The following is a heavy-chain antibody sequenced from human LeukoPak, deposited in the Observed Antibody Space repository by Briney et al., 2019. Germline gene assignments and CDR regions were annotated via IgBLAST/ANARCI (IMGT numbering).Heavy chain of an antibody. CDR1: GFAFSGYW. CDR3: ARGEAVAGSDH. V-gene: IGHV3-74*01. Sequence: GGSLRLSCAASGFAFSGYWMHWVRQAPGKGLVWLSRINGDGYSISYADSVKGRFTISRDNAKKTLYLQMNSLRVEDTAMYYCARGEAVAGSDHWGQGALVTVSS. CDR2: INGDGYSI. J-gene: IGHJ4*02. D-gene: IGHD6-19*01.